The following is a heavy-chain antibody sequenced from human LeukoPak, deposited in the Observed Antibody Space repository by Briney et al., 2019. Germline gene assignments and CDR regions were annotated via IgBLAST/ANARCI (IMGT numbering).Heavy chain of an antibody. CDR2: MNPNSGNT. CDR1: GYTFTDYD. J-gene: IGHJ6*03. D-gene: IGHD2-2*01. V-gene: IGHV1-8*03. CDR3: ARGLRYQLLSLLLGYYMDV. Sequence: GASVKVSCKASGYTFTDYDINWVRQAPGQGLEWMGWMNPNSGNTGYVQKFQGRVTITRNTSTNTPYIELDSLRSEDTAVYYCARGLRYQLLSLLLGYYMDVWGKRTTVTVSS.